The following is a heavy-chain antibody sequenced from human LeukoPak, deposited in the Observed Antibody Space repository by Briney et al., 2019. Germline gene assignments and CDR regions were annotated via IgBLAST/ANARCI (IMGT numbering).Heavy chain of an antibody. V-gene: IGHV1-2*02. CDR2: INPNSGDT. D-gene: IGHD7-27*01. CDR3: ARSGAHQALGIDWYFDL. Sequence: PGASVKVSCKASGYTFTDYYVHWVRQGPGQGLEWMGWINPNSGDTKYEQKFQGRVTMTRDTSITTAYMEVRSLRSGDTAVYYCARSGAHQALGIDWYFDLWGRGTLVTVSS. J-gene: IGHJ2*01. CDR1: GYTFTDYY.